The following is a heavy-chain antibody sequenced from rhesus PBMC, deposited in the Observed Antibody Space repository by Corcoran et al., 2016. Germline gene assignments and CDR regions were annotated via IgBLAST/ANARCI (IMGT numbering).Heavy chain of an antibody. CDR3: AREPHGGSFGFDF. V-gene: IGHV4-73*01. D-gene: IGHD3-16*01. J-gene: IGHJ4*01. Sequence: QVKLQQWGEGLVKPSETLSLTCAVYGGSISGYYWNWIRQPPGKGLEWIGNIDGNNIEPNYNPYLKNLVTISKDTSKIQFSLELSSVTAADTAVYYCAREPHGGSFGFDFWGQGVLVTVST. CDR1: GGSISGYY. CDR2: IDGNNIEP.